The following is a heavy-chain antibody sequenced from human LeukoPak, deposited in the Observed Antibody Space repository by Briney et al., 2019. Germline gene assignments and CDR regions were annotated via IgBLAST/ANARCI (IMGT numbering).Heavy chain of an antibody. CDR1: GFTFSRYC. Sequence: PGGSLRLSCAASGFTFSRYCMSWVRQAPGKGLEWLATIKQDGNEKFYVDSVKGRFTISRDNAKNSLYLQMSSLRADDTAIYYCARDGPDYGDSNWFAPWGQGTLVTVSS. V-gene: IGHV3-7*01. D-gene: IGHD4-17*01. CDR3: ARDGPDYGDSNWFAP. J-gene: IGHJ5*02. CDR2: IKQDGNEK.